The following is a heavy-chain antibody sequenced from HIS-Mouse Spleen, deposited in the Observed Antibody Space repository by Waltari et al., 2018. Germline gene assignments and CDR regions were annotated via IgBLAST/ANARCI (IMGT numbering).Heavy chain of an antibody. D-gene: IGHD6-13*01. J-gene: IGHJ2*01. CDR1: GGSISSSYYY. Sequence: QLQLQESGPGLVKPSETLSLTCTVSGGSISSSYYYWGWIRRPPGKGLEWIGSIYYSGSTYYNPSLKSRVTISVDTSKNQFSLKLSSVTAADTAVYYCAREIPYSSSWYDWYFDLWGRGTLVTVSS. CDR2: IYYSGST. V-gene: IGHV4-39*07. CDR3: AREIPYSSSWYDWYFDL.